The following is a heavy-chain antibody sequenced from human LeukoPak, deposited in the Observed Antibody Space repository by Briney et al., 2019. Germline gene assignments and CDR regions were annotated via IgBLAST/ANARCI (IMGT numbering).Heavy chain of an antibody. CDR2: MNPNSGNT. J-gene: IGHJ4*02. Sequence: ASVKVSCKVSGYTLTELSIHWVRQAPGQGLEWMGWMNPNSGNTGYAQKFQGRVTMTRNTSISTAYMELSSLRSEDTAVYYCARGGWLRTLDYWGQGTLVTVSS. CDR1: GYTLTELS. V-gene: IGHV1-8*01. CDR3: ARGGWLRTLDY. D-gene: IGHD5-12*01.